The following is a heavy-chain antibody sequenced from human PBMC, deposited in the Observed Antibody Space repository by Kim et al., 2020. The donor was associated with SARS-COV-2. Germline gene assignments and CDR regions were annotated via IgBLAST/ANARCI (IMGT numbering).Heavy chain of an antibody. D-gene: IGHD5-12*01. CDR2: INPNSGDT. CDR3: YRTTTTIDY. Sequence: ASVKVSCKASGYTFTGYYMHWVRQAPAQGLEWMGWINPNSGDTNYAQKFQGRVTMTRDTSITTAYMELSRLRSDDTAVYYCYRTTTTIDYWGQGTPVTVS. J-gene: IGHJ4*02. V-gene: IGHV1-2*02. CDR1: GYTFTGYY.